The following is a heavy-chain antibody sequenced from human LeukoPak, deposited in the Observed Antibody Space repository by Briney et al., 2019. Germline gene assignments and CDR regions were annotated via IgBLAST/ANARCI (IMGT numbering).Heavy chain of an antibody. Sequence: SETLSLTCAVSGVSISSSEWWIWVRQPPGRGLEWIGNIYYSGSTYYNPSLKSRVTISVDTSKNQFSLKLTSVTAADTAVYYCARLRQHLAPIDYWGQGTLVTVSS. D-gene: IGHD6-13*01. CDR2: IYYSGST. J-gene: IGHJ4*02. V-gene: IGHV4-4*02. CDR1: GVSISSSEW. CDR3: ARLRQHLAPIDY.